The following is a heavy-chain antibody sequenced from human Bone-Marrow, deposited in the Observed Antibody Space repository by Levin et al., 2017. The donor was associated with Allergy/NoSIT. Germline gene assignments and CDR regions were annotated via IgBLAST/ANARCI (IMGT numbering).Heavy chain of an antibody. Sequence: GGSLRLSCEVSGFNFRDYYMSWIRQAPGKGLEWVSFISSGGTITYYADSVKGRFTISRDNAKNSVFLQMNSLRADDTAVYYCARHGEWLVADSYQYGMDVWGQGTTVTVSS. CDR1: GFNFRDYY. D-gene: IGHD6-19*01. V-gene: IGHV3-11*01. J-gene: IGHJ6*02. CDR3: ARHGEWLVADSYQYGMDV. CDR2: ISSGGTIT.